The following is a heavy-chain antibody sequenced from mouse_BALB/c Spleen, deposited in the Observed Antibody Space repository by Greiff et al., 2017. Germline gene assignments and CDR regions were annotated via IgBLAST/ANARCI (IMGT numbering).Heavy chain of an antibody. CDR3: ARHEIYYGSSYWYFDV. Sequence: EVKLMESGGGLVQPGGSLKLSCAASGFTFSSYTMSWVRQTPEKRLEWVAYISNGGGSTYYPDTVKGRFTISRDNAKNTLYLQTSSLKSEDTAMYYCARHEIYYGSSYWYFDVWGAGTTVTVSS. V-gene: IGHV5-12-2*01. CDR2: ISNGGGST. J-gene: IGHJ1*01. CDR1: GFTFSSYT. D-gene: IGHD1-1*01.